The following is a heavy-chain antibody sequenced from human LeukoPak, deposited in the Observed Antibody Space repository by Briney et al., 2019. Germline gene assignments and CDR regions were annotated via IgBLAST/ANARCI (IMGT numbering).Heavy chain of an antibody. CDR3: ARDPADVLLWFGESK. V-gene: IGHV4-61*02. CDR1: GGSISSGSYY. D-gene: IGHD3-10*01. J-gene: IGHJ4*02. CDR2: IYTSGST. Sequence: SETLSLTCTVSGGSISSGSYYWSWIRQPAGKGLEWIGRIYTSGSTNYNPSLKSRVTISVDTSKNQFSLKLSSVTAADTAVYYCARDPADVLLWFGESKWGQGTLVTVSS.